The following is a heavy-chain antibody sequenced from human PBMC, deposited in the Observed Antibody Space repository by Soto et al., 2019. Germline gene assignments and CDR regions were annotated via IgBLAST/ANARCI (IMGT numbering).Heavy chain of an antibody. V-gene: IGHV1-8*01. CDR2: MSPNSGRT. Sequence: QVQLVQSGAEVKKPGAAVKVSCKASGYTFSNHDINWVRQATGQGLEWMGWMSPNSGRTGYAQKFHGRVTMTRNTSSSTAYMELSSLRSDDTAVYYCARGKRYTNDYWGQGTLVTVSS. CDR1: GYTFSNHD. CDR3: ARGKRYTNDY. J-gene: IGHJ4*02. D-gene: IGHD2-2*02.